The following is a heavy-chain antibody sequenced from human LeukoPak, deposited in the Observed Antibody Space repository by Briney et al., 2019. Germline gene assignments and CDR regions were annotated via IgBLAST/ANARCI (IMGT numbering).Heavy chain of an antibody. CDR2: ISSSSSYI. D-gene: IGHD2-21*01. CDR1: GFTFSSYS. Sequence: GGSLRLSCAASGFTFSSYSMTWVRQAPGKGLEWVSSISSSSSYIYYADSVKGRFTIPRDNAKNSLYLQMNSLRAEDTAVYYCARDKVVVIAYFDYWGQGTLVTVSS. V-gene: IGHV3-21*01. CDR3: ARDKVVVIAYFDY. J-gene: IGHJ4*02.